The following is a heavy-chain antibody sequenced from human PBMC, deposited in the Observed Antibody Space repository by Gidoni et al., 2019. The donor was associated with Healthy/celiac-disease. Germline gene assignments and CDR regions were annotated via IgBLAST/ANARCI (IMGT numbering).Heavy chain of an antibody. CDR2: INHSGST. D-gene: IGHD1-7*01. CDR1: GGSFSGYY. Sequence: QVQLQQWGAGLLKPSETLSLTCAVYGGSFSGYYWSWIRQPPGKGLEWIGEINHSGSTNYNPSLKSRVTISVDTSKNQFSLKLSSVTAADTAVYYCARKLGRRRAFDIWGQGTMVTVSS. V-gene: IGHV4-34*01. J-gene: IGHJ3*02. CDR3: ARKLGRRRAFDI.